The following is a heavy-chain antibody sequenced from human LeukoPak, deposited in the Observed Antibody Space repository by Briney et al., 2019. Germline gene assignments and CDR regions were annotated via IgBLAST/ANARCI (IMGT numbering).Heavy chain of an antibody. D-gene: IGHD3-22*01. J-gene: IGHJ4*02. CDR1: GFSFSSYA. Sequence: GGSLRLSCAASGFSFSSYAMSWVRQAPGKGLEWVSVIGPSADRTSNADSVEGRFTISRDNPRNTLYLQMNSLRDEDTAVYYCAIMHGYYDGSGYWVQWGQGTLVTVSS. V-gene: IGHV3-23*01. CDR3: AIMHGYYDGSGYWVQ. CDR2: IGPSADRT.